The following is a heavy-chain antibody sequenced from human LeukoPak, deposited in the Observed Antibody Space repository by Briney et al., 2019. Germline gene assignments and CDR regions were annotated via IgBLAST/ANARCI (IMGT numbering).Heavy chain of an antibody. J-gene: IGHJ4*02. CDR2: IYSGGST. V-gene: IGHV3-66*01. Sequence: GGSLRLSCAASGFTVSSNYMSWVRQAPGKGLEWVSVIYSGGSTYYADSVKGRFTISRDNSKNTLYLQMNSLRAEDTAVYYCARDGGSGYDPQDAGFNPFRFWGQGTLVTVSS. D-gene: IGHD5-12*01. CDR1: GFTVSSNY. CDR3: ARDGGSGYDPQDAGFNPFRF.